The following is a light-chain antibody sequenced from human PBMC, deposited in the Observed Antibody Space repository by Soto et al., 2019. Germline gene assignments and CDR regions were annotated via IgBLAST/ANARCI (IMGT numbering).Light chain of an antibody. CDR3: QQRSNWPRT. CDR2: DAS. CDR1: QSVSSY. Sequence: EIVLTQSPATLTLSPGERATLSCRASQSVSSYLAWYQQKPGQAPRLLIYDASNRATGIPARFSASGSGTDFALTITSLAPQDFAVYSCQQRSNWPRTFRQVT. J-gene: IGKJ1*01. V-gene: IGKV3-11*01.